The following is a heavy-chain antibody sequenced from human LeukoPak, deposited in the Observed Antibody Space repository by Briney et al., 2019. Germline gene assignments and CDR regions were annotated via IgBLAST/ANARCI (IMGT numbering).Heavy chain of an antibody. CDR1: GFTFGRYG. D-gene: IGHD3-16*01. J-gene: IGHJ4*02. V-gene: IGHV3-33*01. CDR3: ASDRGGSPFDY. CDR2: IWSDGSQK. Sequence: GGSLRLSCAASGFTFGRYGMHWVRQAPGKGLEWVAVIWSDGSQKYYADSVKGRFTISRDNSENTLYLQMNSLRAEDTAVYYCASDRGGSPFDYWGQGTLVTVSS.